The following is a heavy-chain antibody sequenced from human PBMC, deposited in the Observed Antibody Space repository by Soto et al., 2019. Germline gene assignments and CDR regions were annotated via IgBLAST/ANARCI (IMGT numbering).Heavy chain of an antibody. D-gene: IGHD3-22*01. J-gene: IGHJ4*02. CDR3: ARDSDYYDSSGRYYFDY. V-gene: IGHV1-69*01. CDR1: GGTFSSYA. CDR2: IIPIFGTA. Sequence: QVQLVQSGVEVKKPGSSVKVSCKASGGTFSSYAISWVRQAPGQGLEWMGGIIPIFGTANYAQKFQGRVTITEDESPSTAYMELSSLRSEDTAVYYCARDSDYYDSSGRYYFDYWGQGTLVTVSS.